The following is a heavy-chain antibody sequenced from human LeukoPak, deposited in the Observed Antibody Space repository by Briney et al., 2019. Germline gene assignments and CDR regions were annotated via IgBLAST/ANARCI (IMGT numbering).Heavy chain of an antibody. V-gene: IGHV1-69*05. CDR3: ARVFSRFGGEDSSGWYGY. D-gene: IGHD6-19*01. CDR2: IIPIFGTA. CDR1: GGTFSSYA. J-gene: IGHJ4*02. Sequence: GASVKVSCKASGGTFSSYAISWVRQAPGQGLEWMGGIIPIFGTANYAQKFQGRVTMTRDTSTSTVNMELSSLRSEDTAVYYCARVFSRFGGEDSSGWYGYWGQGTRVTVSS.